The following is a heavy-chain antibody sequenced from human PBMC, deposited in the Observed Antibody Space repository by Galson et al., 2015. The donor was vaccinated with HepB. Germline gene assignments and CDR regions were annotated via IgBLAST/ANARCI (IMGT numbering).Heavy chain of an antibody. D-gene: IGHD1-14*01. V-gene: IGHV3-53*04. CDR1: GFTVSSNY. CDR3: ARSGRYYYYGMDV. CDR2: IYSGGST. J-gene: IGHJ6*02. Sequence: SLRLSCAASGFTVSSNYMSWVRQAPGKGLEWVSVIYSGGSTYYADSVKGRFTISRHNSKNTLYLQMNSLRAEDTAVYYCARSGRYYYYGMDVWGQGTTVTVSS.